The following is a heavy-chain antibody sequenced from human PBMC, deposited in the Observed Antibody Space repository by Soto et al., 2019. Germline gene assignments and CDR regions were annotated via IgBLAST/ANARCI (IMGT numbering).Heavy chain of an antibody. CDR1: EFTFSDYS. CDR3: GRGGEDYSYDPKGYYGMDV. CDR2: ISSSSSTI. V-gene: IGHV3-48*02. J-gene: IGHJ6*02. D-gene: IGHD3-22*01. Sequence: GGSLRLSCAASEFTFSDYSMNWVRQAPGKGLEWVAYISSSSSTIYYADSVKGRFTISRDNAKNSLYLQMNSLRDEDTAVYYCGRGGEDYSYDPKGYYGMDVWGQGTTVTVSS.